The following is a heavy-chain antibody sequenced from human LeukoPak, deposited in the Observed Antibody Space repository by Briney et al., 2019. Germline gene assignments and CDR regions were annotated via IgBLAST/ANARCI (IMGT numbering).Heavy chain of an antibody. CDR3: ARSHGGITIRNWFDP. J-gene: IGHJ5*02. D-gene: IGHD3-3*01. V-gene: IGHV1-46*01. CDR1: GYTFTSYI. CDR2: INPSGGST. Sequence: ASVKVSCKASGYTFTSYIMHWVRQAPGQGLEWMGIINPSGGSTSYAQKFQGRVTMTRDTSISTAYMELSRLRSDDTAVYYCARSHGGITIRNWFDPWGQGTLVTVSS.